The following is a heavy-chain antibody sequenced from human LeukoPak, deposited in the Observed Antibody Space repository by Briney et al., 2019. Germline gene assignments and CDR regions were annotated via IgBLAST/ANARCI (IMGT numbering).Heavy chain of an antibody. D-gene: IGHD6-13*01. CDR3: ARGTAAAAVGMAKNYYYYYMDV. J-gene: IGHJ6*03. CDR1: GGTFTSYA. CDR2: IVPAFRTA. V-gene: IGHV1-69*05. Sequence: PGASVKVSCKASGGTFTSYAINWVRQAPGQGLEWMGGIVPAFRTADYAQKFQGRVTITTDESTSTAYMDVTSLRSDDTAVYYCARGTAAAAVGMAKNYYYYYMDVWGKGTTVTVSS.